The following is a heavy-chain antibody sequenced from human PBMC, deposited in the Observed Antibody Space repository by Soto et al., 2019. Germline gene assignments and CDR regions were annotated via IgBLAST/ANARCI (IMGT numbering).Heavy chain of an antibody. CDR3: ARGGGGYGSGWLAVDYFDY. J-gene: IGHJ4*02. V-gene: IGHV6-1*01. CDR1: GDGVSRNSAA. Sequence: SQTLTVTCAISGDGVSRNSAAWNWIRQSPSRGLEWLGRTYYRSKWYNDYAVSVKSRITINPDTSKNQFSLQLNSVTPEDTAVYYCARGGGGYGSGWLAVDYFDYWGQGTLVTVSS. D-gene: IGHD6-19*01. CDR2: TYYRSKWYN.